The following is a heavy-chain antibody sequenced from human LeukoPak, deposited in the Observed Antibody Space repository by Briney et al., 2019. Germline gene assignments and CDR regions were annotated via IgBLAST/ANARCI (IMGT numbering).Heavy chain of an antibody. J-gene: IGHJ4*02. CDR2: IYYSGST. D-gene: IGHD1-26*01. Sequence: GSLRLSCAASGFTFSDHFMDWVRQAPGKGLEWVGYIYYSGSTNYNPSLKSRVTISVDTSKNQFSLKLSSVTAADTAVYYCARDLTQVGATDYWGQGTLVTVSS. V-gene: IGHV4-59*11. CDR3: ARDLTQVGATDY. CDR1: GFTFSDHF.